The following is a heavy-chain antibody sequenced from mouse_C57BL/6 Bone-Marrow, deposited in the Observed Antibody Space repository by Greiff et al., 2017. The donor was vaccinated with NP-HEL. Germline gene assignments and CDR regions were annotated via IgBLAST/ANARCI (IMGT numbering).Heavy chain of an antibody. CDR2: IWSGGST. J-gene: IGHJ1*03. V-gene: IGHV2-2*01. CDR3: ARSLYGSSYDWYFDG. D-gene: IGHD1-1*01. CDR1: GFSLTSYG. Sequence: QVQLQQSGPGLVQPSQSLSITCTVSGFSLTSYGVHWVRQSPGKGLEWLGVIWSGGSTDYNAAFISRLSISKDNSKSQVFFKMNSLQADDTAIYYCARSLYGSSYDWYFDGWGTGTTVTVSS.